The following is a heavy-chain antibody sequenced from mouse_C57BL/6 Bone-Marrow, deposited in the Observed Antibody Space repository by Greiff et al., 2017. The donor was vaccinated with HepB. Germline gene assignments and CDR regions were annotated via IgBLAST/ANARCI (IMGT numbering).Heavy chain of an antibody. V-gene: IGHV5-4*03. CDR1: GFTFSSYA. Sequence: EVKLVESGGGLVKPGGSLKLSCAASGFTFSSYAMSWVRQTPEKRLEWVATISDGGSYTYYPDNVKGRFTISRDNAKNNLYLQMSHLKSEDTAMDFRARGPTGTAFDYWGQGNTLTVSS. J-gene: IGHJ2*01. CDR3: ARGPTGTAFDY. D-gene: IGHD1-2*01. CDR2: ISDGGSYT.